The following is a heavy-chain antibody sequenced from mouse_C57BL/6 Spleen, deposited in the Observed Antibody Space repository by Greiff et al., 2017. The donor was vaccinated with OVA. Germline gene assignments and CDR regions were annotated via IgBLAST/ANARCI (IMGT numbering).Heavy chain of an antibody. CDR3: ARDYYGSRTWYFDV. J-gene: IGHJ1*03. CDR2: ISSGSSTI. V-gene: IGHV5-17*01. Sequence: EVKLVESGGGLVKPGGSLKLSCAASGFTFSDYGMHWVRQAPEKGLEWVAYISSGSSTIYYADTVKGRFTISRDNAKNTLFLQMTSLRSEDTAMYYCARDYYGSRTWYFDVWGTGTTVTVSS. D-gene: IGHD1-1*01. CDR1: GFTFSDYG.